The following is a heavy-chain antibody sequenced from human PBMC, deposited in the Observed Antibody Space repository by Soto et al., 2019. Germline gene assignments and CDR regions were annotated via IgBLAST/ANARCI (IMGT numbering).Heavy chain of an antibody. J-gene: IGHJ1*01. Sequence: SETLSLTCTVSVDSVGSFGSYWTWVRQPPGKGLEWIGYISYSGSTAYNPSLKSRVTILVDTSKNQFSLRLSSVTYAETAFYYCAGGRAYRGTYGDSWGRDNLVAVSS. CDR1: VDSVGSFGSY. CDR3: AGGRAYRGTYGDS. D-gene: IGHD4-17*01. CDR2: ISYSGST. V-gene: IGHV4-61*08.